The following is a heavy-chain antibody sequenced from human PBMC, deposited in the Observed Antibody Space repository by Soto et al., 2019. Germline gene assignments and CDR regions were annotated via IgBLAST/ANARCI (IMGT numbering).Heavy chain of an antibody. CDR2: INTDGSST. V-gene: IGHV3-74*01. J-gene: IGHJ5*01. Sequence: GGSLRLSCAASGFTFSNHWMHWVRQTPGKGLVWVSRINTDGSSTSYADSVKGRFTISRDNAKDTVYLQMNSLRAEDTAMYYCARAPVAYNWFDSWGQGILVTVSS. CDR3: ARAPVAYNWFDS. D-gene: IGHD2-15*01. CDR1: GFTFSNHW.